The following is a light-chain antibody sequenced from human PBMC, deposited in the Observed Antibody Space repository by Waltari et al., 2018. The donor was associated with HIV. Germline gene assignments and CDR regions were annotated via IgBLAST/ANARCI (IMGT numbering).Light chain of an antibody. CDR2: DAS. CDR3: QQYDNSRWT. Sequence: ETILTQSPGTLSLSPGERATLSCRASQSVSSSHLAWYQQKPGQAPLLLVYDASSGATGIPDRFSGSGSGTDFILTINGLEPEDFAVYYCQQYDNSRWTFGQGTKVEIK. CDR1: QSVSSSH. V-gene: IGKV3-20*01. J-gene: IGKJ1*01.